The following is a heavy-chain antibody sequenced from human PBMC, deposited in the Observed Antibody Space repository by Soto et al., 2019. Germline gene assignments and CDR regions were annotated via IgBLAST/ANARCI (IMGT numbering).Heavy chain of an antibody. CDR1: GGSISSGGYY. J-gene: IGHJ4*02. CDR3: ARARDIVVVPAAMPAVFFDY. D-gene: IGHD2-2*01. V-gene: IGHV4-31*03. Sequence: QVQLQESGPGLVKPSQTLSLTCTVSGGSISSGGYYWSWIRQHPGKGLEWIGYIYYSGSTYYNPSLKSRVTISVDTSKNQFSLKLSSVTAADTAVYYCARARDIVVVPAAMPAVFFDYWGQGTLVTVSS. CDR2: IYYSGST.